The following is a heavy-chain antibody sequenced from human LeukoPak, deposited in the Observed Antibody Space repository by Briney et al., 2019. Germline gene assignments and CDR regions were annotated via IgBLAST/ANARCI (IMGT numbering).Heavy chain of an antibody. CDR1: GYTFTAYY. D-gene: IGHD2-2*01. J-gene: IGHJ6*04. CDR2: INPNSGGT. Sequence: VASVKVSCKASGYTFTAYYIHWVWQAPGQGLEWMGWINPNSGGTNYAQKFQGRVTLTRDTSITTAYMELNRLRSDGTAVYYCAKARGLYCSSTSCYDCDVWGKGTTVAVSS. CDR3: AKARGLYCSSTSCYDCDV. V-gene: IGHV1-2*02.